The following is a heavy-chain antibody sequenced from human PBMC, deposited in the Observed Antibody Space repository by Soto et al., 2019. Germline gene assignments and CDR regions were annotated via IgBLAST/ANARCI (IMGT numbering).Heavy chain of an antibody. V-gene: IGHV3-15*01. Sequence: EVRLVESGGGLVKPGESLRLSCAASVFTFSNAWMNWVRQAPGKGLEWVGLIKSKTDGGTIDYPAPVKGRFIISRDDSRNTLYLQMNSLKTEDTAVYYCTTAHPRGPAYWGQGTLVTVSS. CDR2: IKSKTDGGTI. D-gene: IGHD5-12*01. CDR3: TTAHPRGPAY. CDR1: VFTFSNAW. J-gene: IGHJ4*02.